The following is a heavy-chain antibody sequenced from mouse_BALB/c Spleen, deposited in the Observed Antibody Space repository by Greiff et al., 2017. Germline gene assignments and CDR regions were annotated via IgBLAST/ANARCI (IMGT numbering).Heavy chain of an antibody. CDR1: GFTFSSYA. V-gene: IGHV5-9-3*01. Sequence: EVKVVESGGGLVKPGGSLKLSCAASGFTFSSYAMSWVRQTPEKRLEWVATISSGGSYTYYPDSVKGRFTISRDNAKNTLYLQMSSLRSEDTAMYYCARQGAYYGRSYRYFDVWGAGTTVTVSS. J-gene: IGHJ1*01. CDR3: ARQGAYYGRSYRYFDV. D-gene: IGHD1-1*01. CDR2: ISSGGSYT.